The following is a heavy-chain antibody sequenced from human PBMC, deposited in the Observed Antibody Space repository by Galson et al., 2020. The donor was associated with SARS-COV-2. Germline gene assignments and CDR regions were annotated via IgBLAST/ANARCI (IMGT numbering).Heavy chain of an antibody. CDR1: GYTFTSYG. CDR3: VRDESGAWRIDSFDI. V-gene: IGHV1-18*04. D-gene: IGHD1-26*01. Sequence: ASVKVSCKASGYTFTSYGISWVRQAPGQGLEWMGWISGYNGNTNFEQKVRDRVTMSTDTSTSTAYMELRSLRYDDTAVYYCVRDESGAWRIDSFDIWGQGTMVTVSP. J-gene: IGHJ3*02. CDR2: ISGYNGNT.